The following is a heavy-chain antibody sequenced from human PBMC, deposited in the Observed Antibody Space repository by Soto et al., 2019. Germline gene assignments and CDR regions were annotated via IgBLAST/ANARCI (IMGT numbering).Heavy chain of an antibody. D-gene: IGHD2-15*01. CDR1: GFTFSSYG. CDR3: AKEPEVVYGQQIRLRALDY. J-gene: IGHJ4*02. CDR2: ISYDGSNK. V-gene: IGHV3-30*18. Sequence: GGSLRLSCAASGFTFSSYGMHWVRQAPGKGLEWVAVISYDGSNKYYADSVKGRFTISRDNSKNTLYLQMNSLRAEDTAVYYCAKEPEVVYGQQIRLRALDYWGQGTLVTVSS.